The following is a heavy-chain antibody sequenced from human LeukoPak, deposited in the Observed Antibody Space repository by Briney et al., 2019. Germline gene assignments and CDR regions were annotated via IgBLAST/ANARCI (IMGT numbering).Heavy chain of an antibody. CDR3: AKDLSASRDSGYYSLDY. D-gene: IGHD3-22*01. J-gene: IGHJ4*02. CDR1: GFTFSNYA. Sequence: GGSLRLSCAASGFTFSNYAMNWVRQAPGKGLEWVSAISGSGGSTYYADSVKGRFTISRDNSKNTLYLQMNSQGAEDTAVYYCAKDLSASRDSGYYSLDYWGQGTLVTVSS. CDR2: ISGSGGST. V-gene: IGHV3-23*01.